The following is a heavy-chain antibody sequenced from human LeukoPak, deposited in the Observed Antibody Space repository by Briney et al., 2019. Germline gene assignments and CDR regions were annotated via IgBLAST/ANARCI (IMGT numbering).Heavy chain of an antibody. CDR3: ARGRGSSPYFYYYMDV. D-gene: IGHD1-26*01. Sequence: GGSLRLSCAASGFNFESYGMDWVRQAPGKGLEWVSSISSRSSYMYYADSVKGRFTISRDNAKNSLSLQMNSLRVEDTAVYFCARGRGSSPYFYYYMDVWGKGSTVTVSS. CDR2: ISSRSSYM. V-gene: IGHV3-21*01. J-gene: IGHJ6*03. CDR1: GFNFESYG.